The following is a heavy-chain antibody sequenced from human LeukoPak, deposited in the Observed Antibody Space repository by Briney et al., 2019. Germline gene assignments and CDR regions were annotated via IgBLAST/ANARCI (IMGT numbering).Heavy chain of an antibody. D-gene: IGHD6-13*01. V-gene: IGHV1-2*02. CDR1: GYTFTGYY. CDR2: INPNSGGT. J-gene: IGHJ4*02. Sequence: GASVNVSCKASGYTFTGYYMHWVRQAPGQGLEWMGWINPNSGGTNYAQKFQGRVTMTRDTSISTAYMELSRLRSDDTAVYYCAVDPYSSSWYHYWGQGTLVTVSS. CDR3: AVDPYSSSWYHY.